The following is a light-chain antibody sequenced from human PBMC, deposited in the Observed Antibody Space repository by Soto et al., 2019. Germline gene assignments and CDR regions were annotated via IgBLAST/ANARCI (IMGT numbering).Light chain of an antibody. CDR1: QGVSTY. CDR3: QQYYDWPLT. J-gene: IGKJ4*01. Sequence: EIVMTQSPATLSVSPGERATLFCRASQGVSTYLAWCQQKPGQAPRLLIYGPSTRATGIPARFSGSGSGTEFTLTISSLQSEDFAVYYCQQYYDWPLTFGGGTKVDIK. V-gene: IGKV3-15*01. CDR2: GPS.